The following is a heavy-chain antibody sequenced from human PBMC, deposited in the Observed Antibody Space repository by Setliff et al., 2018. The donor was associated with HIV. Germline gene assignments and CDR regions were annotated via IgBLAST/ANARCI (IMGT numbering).Heavy chain of an antibody. D-gene: IGHD1-1*01. V-gene: IGHV4-59*08. CDR1: GGSISSYY. Sequence: SEILSLTCTVSGGSISSYYWSWIRQPPGEGLEWIGYIFYSGTTHYNPAFESRLIISLDMSNNRFSLNLASVTAADTAVYYCARSNLEPTSRLFDPWGPGTLVTVSS. J-gene: IGHJ5*02. CDR2: IFYSGTT. CDR3: ARSNLEPTSRLFDP.